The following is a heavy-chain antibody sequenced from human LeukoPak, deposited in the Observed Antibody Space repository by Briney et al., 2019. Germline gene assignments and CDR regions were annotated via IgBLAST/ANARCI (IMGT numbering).Heavy chain of an antibody. V-gene: IGHV3-30-3*01. CDR2: ISYDGSNK. CDR3: ASDFGAY. Sequence: GGSLRLSCAASGFTFSSYAMHWVRQAPGKGLEWVAVISYDGSNKYYADSVKGRFTISRDNSKNTLYLQMNSLRAEDTAVYYCASDFGAYWGQGTLVTVSS. CDR1: GFTFSSYA. D-gene: IGHD3-16*01. J-gene: IGHJ4*02.